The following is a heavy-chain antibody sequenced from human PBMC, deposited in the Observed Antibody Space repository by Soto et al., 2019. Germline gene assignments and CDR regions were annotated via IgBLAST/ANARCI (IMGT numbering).Heavy chain of an antibody. D-gene: IGHD6-19*01. CDR2: ISYTGST. CDR1: GGSVSTTNYY. J-gene: IGHJ4*02. CDR3: ASFFRTGWRYYFDH. V-gene: IGHV4-61*01. Sequence: QVQLQESGPGLVKSSETLTLTCTVSGGSVSTTNYYWSWIRQPPGKGLEWIGFISYTGSTTYNPSLKSRVTTSIDTAKNQFSLKVISVTAADTAVYYCASFFRTGWRYYFDHWGQGTLATVS.